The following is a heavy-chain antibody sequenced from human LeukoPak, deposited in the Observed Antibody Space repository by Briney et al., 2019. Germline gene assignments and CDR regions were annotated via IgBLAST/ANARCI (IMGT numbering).Heavy chain of an antibody. Sequence: ASVKVSCKASGYTFTGYYMHWVRQAPGQGLEWMGWINPNSGGTNYAQKFQGRVTMTRDTSISTAYMELSRLRSDDTAVYYCARDLSRYCSGGSCYPVLAGFDPWGQGTLVTVSS. J-gene: IGHJ5*02. V-gene: IGHV1-2*02. CDR2: INPNSGGT. D-gene: IGHD2-15*01. CDR1: GYTFTGYY. CDR3: ARDLSRYCSGGSCYPVLAGFDP.